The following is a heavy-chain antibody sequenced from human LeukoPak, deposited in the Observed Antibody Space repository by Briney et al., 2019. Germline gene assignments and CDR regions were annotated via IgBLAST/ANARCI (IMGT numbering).Heavy chain of an antibody. V-gene: IGHV1-18*01. CDR1: GYTFTSYG. Sequence: ASVKVSCKASGYTFTSYGISWVRQAPGQGLEWMGWISGYYGNTDSAQNLQGRVTMTRDTSTSTASMELRSLTPDDTAVYYCARRGPVGGGWGFDYWGQGTLVTVSS. CDR2: ISGYYGNT. J-gene: IGHJ4*02. CDR3: ARRGPVGGGWGFDY. D-gene: IGHD6-19*01.